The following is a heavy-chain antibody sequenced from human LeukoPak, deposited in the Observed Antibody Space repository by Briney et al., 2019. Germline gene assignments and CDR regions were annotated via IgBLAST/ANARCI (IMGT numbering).Heavy chain of an antibody. CDR1: GFTFDDYA. V-gene: IGHV3-9*01. CDR3: AKDVVTGTGFFFIMDV. CDR2: ISWNSGSI. J-gene: IGHJ6*03. D-gene: IGHD6-25*01. Sequence: GRSLRLSCAASGFTFDDYAMRWVRQAPGKGLEWVSGISWNSGSIGYADSVKGRFTISRDNAKNSLYLQMNSLRAEDTALYYCAKDVVTGTGFFFIMDVWGKGTTVTVSS.